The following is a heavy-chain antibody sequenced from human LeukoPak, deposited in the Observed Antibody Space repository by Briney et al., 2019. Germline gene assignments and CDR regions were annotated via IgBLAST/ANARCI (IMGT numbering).Heavy chain of an antibody. Sequence: SETLSLTCAVYGGSFSGYYWSWIRQPPGQGLEWIGEIDHSGSTNYNPSLKSRVTISVDTSKNQFSLKLSSVTAADTAVYYCARGPRSYCSSTSCQKRFFDYWGQGTLVTVSS. D-gene: IGHD2-2*01. CDR2: IDHSGST. CDR3: ARGPRSYCSSTSCQKRFFDY. CDR1: GGSFSGYY. V-gene: IGHV4-34*01. J-gene: IGHJ4*02.